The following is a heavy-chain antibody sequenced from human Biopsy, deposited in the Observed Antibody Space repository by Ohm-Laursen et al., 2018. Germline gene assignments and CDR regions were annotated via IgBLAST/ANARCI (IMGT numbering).Heavy chain of an antibody. V-gene: IGHV1-18*01. J-gene: IGHJ6*02. Sequence: SVKVSCKASGYTFTSYGISWVRQAPGQGLEWMGWINTYNGNTNYAQNLQGRVTMTRDTSTSTVYMELSSLRSEDTAVHYCAVPYYYNYGLDVWGRGTTVTVSS. CDR2: INTYNGNT. CDR3: AVPYYYNYGLDV. CDR1: GYTFTSYG.